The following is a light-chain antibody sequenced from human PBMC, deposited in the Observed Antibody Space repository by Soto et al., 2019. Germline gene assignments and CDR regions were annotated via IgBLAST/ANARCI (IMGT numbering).Light chain of an antibody. J-gene: IGLJ1*01. CDR2: GNS. Sequence: QSVLTQPPSGSGAPGQRVTLSCTGSSSNIGAGYDVHWYQQLPATAPKLLIYGNSNRPSGVPDRFSGSKSSTSASLAITGLQAEDEADYYCQSYDSSLSGYVFGTGTKVTVL. CDR3: QSYDSSLSGYV. V-gene: IGLV1-40*01. CDR1: SSNIGAGYD.